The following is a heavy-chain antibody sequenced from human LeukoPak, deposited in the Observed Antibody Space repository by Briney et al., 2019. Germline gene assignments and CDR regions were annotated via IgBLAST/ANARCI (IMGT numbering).Heavy chain of an antibody. D-gene: IGHD3-22*01. CDR1: GYTFTSYD. V-gene: IGHV1-8*01. J-gene: IGHJ4*02. CDR3: ARGGESGYYSPY. CDR2: MNPNSGNT. Sequence: ASVKVSCKASGYTFTSYDINSVRQATGQGLEWMGRMNPNSGNTGYAQKFQGRVTMTRNTSISTAYMELSSLRSEDTAVYYCARGGESGYYSPYWGQGTLVTVSS.